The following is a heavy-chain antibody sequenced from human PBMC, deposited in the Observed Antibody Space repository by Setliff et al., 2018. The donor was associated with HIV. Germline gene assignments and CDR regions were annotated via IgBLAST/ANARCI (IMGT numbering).Heavy chain of an antibody. D-gene: IGHD3-3*01. Sequence: PSETLSLTCTVSGDSFSGTSYYWGWIRQPPWNGLEWIGSIHFSGSTWYTQSLKSRVTIWVDTSNNQFSLKVNSVTAADTAVYYCVRPSLGIGGGSIFHNWGQGTLVTVSS. CDR2: IHFSGST. J-gene: IGHJ4*02. CDR3: VRPSLGIGGGSIFHN. CDR1: GDSFSGTSYY. V-gene: IGHV4-39*01.